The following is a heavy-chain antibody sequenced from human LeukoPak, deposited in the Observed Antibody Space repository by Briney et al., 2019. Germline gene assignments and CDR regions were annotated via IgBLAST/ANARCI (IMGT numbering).Heavy chain of an antibody. V-gene: IGHV3-33*06. CDR2: IWFDGSNK. Sequence: GGSLRLSCAASGFTFSSYGMHWVRQAPGKGLEWVAVIWFDGSNKYYADSVKGRFTISRDNSKNTLYLQMNSLREDDTAVYYCAKGFGELLSDSFDIWGQGTMVTVSS. CDR3: AKGFGELLSDSFDI. J-gene: IGHJ3*02. CDR1: GFTFSSYG. D-gene: IGHD3-10*01.